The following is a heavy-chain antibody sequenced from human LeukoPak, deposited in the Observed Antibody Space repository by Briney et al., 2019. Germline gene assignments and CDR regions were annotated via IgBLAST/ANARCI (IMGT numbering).Heavy chain of an antibody. V-gene: IGHV4-34*01. D-gene: IGHD3-22*01. J-gene: IGHJ4*02. CDR3: ARHDTSGSSGYYYVYYFDY. CDR1: GGSFSGYY. CDR2: INHSGST. Sequence: SESLSLTCAVYGGSFSGYYWSWIRQPPGKGLEWIGEINHSGSTNYNPSLKSRVTISVDTSKNQFSLKLSSVTAADTAVYYCARHDTSGSSGYYYVYYFDYWGQGTLVTVSS.